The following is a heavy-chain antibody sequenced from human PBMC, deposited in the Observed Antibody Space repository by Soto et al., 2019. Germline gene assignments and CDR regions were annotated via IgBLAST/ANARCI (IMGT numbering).Heavy chain of an antibody. CDR1: GGSISSYY. J-gene: IGHJ4*02. V-gene: IGHV4-59*01. CDR3: ARDSFNAGLYFDH. CDR2: IYYSGST. D-gene: IGHD6-13*01. Sequence: PSETLSLTCTVSGGSISSYYWSWIRQPPGKGLEWIGYIYYSGSTNYNPSLKSRVTMSVDTSKNQFSLILNSVTAADTAVYYCARDSFNAGLYFDHWGRGILVTVSS.